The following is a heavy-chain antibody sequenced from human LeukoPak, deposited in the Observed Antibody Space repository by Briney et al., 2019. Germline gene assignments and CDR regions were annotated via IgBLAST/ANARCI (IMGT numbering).Heavy chain of an antibody. CDR3: ARRVVAATYYFDY. Sequence: SETLSLTCTVSGGSISSNDYYWSWIRQPPGKGLEWIGYIYYSGSTYYNPSLKSRVTISVDTSKNQFSLKLNSMTAADTAVYYCARRVVAATYYFDYWGRGTLVTVSS. CDR2: IYYSGST. V-gene: IGHV4-30-4*01. D-gene: IGHD2-15*01. CDR1: GGSISSNDYY. J-gene: IGHJ4*02.